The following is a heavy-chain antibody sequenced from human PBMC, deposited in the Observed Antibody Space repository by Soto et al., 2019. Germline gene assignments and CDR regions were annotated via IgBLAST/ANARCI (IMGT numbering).Heavy chain of an antibody. CDR2: IYPGDSDT. CDR1: GYSFTSYW. J-gene: IGHJ6*02. V-gene: IGHV5-51*01. D-gene: IGHD6-19*01. Sequence: GESLKISCKGFGYSFTSYWIGWVRQMPGKGLEWVGIIYPGDSDTRYSPSFQGQVTISADKSITTAYLQWSSLKASDTAMYYCARQGSGWGDYYYGMDVWGQGTTVTVS. CDR3: ARQGSGWGDYYYGMDV.